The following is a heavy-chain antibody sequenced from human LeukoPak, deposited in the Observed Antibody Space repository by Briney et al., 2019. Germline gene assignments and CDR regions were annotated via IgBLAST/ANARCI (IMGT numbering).Heavy chain of an antibody. CDR2: IYYSGST. CDR1: GGSISSSSYY. Sequence: SETLSLTCTVSGGSISSSSYYWGWIRQPPGKGLEWIGSIYYSGSTYYNPSLKSRFTISVDTSKNQFSLKLSSVTAADTAVYYCARTLTSWRQQWLAVFDYWGQGTLVTVSS. J-gene: IGHJ4*02. V-gene: IGHV4-39*01. D-gene: IGHD6-19*01. CDR3: ARTLTSWRQQWLAVFDY.